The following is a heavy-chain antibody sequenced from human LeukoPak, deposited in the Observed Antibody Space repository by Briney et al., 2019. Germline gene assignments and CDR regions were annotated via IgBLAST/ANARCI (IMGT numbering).Heavy chain of an antibody. CDR3: ARLYSSIWLNYYYYYMDV. D-gene: IGHD6-13*01. V-gene: IGHV4-4*09. CDR1: GGSISSYY. Sequence: PSETLSLTCTVSGGSISSYYWSWIRQPPGKGLEWIGYIYTSGSTNYNPSLKSRVTISVDTSKNQFSLKLSSVTAADTAVYYCARLYSSIWLNYYYYYMDVWGKGTTVTVSS. J-gene: IGHJ6*03. CDR2: IYTSGST.